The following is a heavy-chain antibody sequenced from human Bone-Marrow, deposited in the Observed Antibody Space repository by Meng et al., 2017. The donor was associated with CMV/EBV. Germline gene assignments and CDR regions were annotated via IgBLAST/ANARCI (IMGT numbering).Heavy chain of an antibody. D-gene: IGHD5-24*01. J-gene: IGHJ4*02. CDR2: INPNSGGT. CDR3: ARSVEMATIYDY. Sequence: ASVKVSCKASGYTFTGYSIFWVRQAPGQGLEYMGWINPNSGGTNYAQKFQGRVTMTRDTSITTAYMELSRLRSDDTAVYYCARSVEMATIYDYWGQGTLVTVSS. V-gene: IGHV1-2*02. CDR1: GYTFTGYS.